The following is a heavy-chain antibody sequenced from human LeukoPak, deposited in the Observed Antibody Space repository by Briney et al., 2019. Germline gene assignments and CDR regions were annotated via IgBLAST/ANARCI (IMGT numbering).Heavy chain of an antibody. V-gene: IGHV3-64D*06. CDR1: RFTFSSYA. Sequence: GGSLRLSCSASRFTFSSYAMHWVRQAPGKGLEYVPAISSNGGSRYYADSVKGRFTISRDNSKNTLYLQMSSLRAEDTTVYYCGSNMVRGVMHGVPNFDYWGQGTLVTVSS. CDR3: GSNMVRGVMHGVPNFDY. CDR2: ISSNGGSR. D-gene: IGHD3-10*01. J-gene: IGHJ4*02.